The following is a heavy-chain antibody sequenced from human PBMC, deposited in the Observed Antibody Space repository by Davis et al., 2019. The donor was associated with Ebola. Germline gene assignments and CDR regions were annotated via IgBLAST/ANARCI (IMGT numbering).Heavy chain of an antibody. D-gene: IGHD6-19*01. J-gene: IGHJ4*02. CDR3: ARKAVADGYFDY. Sequence: PSETLSLTCAVSGGSLSSFYWNWIRQPPGKGLEWIGYIYYTGSTNYNPSLKSRVTISVDTSKNQFSLKLSSVTAADTAVYYCARKAVADGYFDYWGQGTLVTVSS. V-gene: IGHV4-59*01. CDR1: GGSLSSFY. CDR2: IYYTGST.